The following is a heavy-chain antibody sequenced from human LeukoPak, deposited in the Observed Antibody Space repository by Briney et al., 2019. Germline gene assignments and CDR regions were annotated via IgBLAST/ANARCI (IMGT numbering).Heavy chain of an antibody. Sequence: SETLSLTCTVSDYSLTRGYYWGWIRQPPRKGLEWIGNIYHSGSTYYNPSLKSRVTISVDTSKNQFSLRLSSVTAADTAVYYCARRRFLRGPDVVNPFDYWGQGTLVTVSS. CDR2: IYHSGST. V-gene: IGHV4-38-2*02. J-gene: IGHJ4*02. D-gene: IGHD5/OR15-5a*01. CDR3: ARRRFLRGPDVVNPFDY. CDR1: DYSLTRGYY.